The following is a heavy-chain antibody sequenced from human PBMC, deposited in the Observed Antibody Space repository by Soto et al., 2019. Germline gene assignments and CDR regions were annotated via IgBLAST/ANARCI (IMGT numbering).Heavy chain of an antibody. V-gene: IGHV2-5*02. J-gene: IGHJ4*02. D-gene: IGHD6-13*01. Sequence: QITLKESGPTLVKPTQTLTLTCTFSGFSRNPSGMGVGWIRQPPGKALEWLALIYWDDDKRYSPSLKSRLTITEDTYKNQVVLTVTNMDPVDTATYYCAVPVSSWSTFDYWGEGTLVTVSS. CDR1: GFSRNPSGMG. CDR2: IYWDDDK. CDR3: AVPVSSWSTFDY.